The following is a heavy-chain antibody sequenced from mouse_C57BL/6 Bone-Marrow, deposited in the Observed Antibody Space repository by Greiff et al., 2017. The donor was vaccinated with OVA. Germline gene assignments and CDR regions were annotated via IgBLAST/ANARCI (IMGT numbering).Heavy chain of an antibody. CDR3: ACYGNYPAWFAY. D-gene: IGHD2-1*01. V-gene: IGHV2-5*01. CDR1: GFSLTSYG. Sequence: QVQLQQSGPGLVQPSQSLSITCTVSGFSLTSYGVHWVRQSPGKGLEWLGVIWRGGSTDYNAAFMYRLSITKDNSKSQVFFKMNSLQADDTAIYYCACYGNYPAWFAYWGQGTLVTVSA. CDR2: IWRGGST. J-gene: IGHJ3*01.